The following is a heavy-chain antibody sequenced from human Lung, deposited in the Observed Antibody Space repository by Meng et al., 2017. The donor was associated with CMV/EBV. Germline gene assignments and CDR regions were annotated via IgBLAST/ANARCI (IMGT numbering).Heavy chain of an antibody. V-gene: IGHV1-2*06. D-gene: IGHD6-19*01. CDR3: AKSSDNGWSS. CDR1: GYTFSGFY. CDR2: VNPVSDDT. J-gene: IGHJ4*01. Sequence: VQLLQSGAEVKRLGASGKISCQASGYTFSGFYMNWARQAPGHGLEWLGRVNPVSDDTHYAQKFVGRLTVTRGATINTAFMELTRLRPDDTAVYYCAKSSDNGWSSWGPGTLVTVSS.